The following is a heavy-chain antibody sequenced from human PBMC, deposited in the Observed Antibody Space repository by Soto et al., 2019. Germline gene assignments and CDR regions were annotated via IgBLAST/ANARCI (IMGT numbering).Heavy chain of an antibody. V-gene: IGHV1-24*01. D-gene: IGHD6-6*01. CDR2: FDPEDGET. CDR3: ATLRARPRIAARPGRAGDYYYYGMDV. Sequence: QVQLVQSGAEVKKPGASVKVSCKVSGYTLTELSMHWVRQAPGKGLEWMGGFDPEDGETIYAQKFQGRVTMTEDTSTDTAYMELSSLRSEDTAVYYCATLRARPRIAARPGRAGDYYYYGMDVWGQGTTVTVSS. CDR1: GYTLTELS. J-gene: IGHJ6*02.